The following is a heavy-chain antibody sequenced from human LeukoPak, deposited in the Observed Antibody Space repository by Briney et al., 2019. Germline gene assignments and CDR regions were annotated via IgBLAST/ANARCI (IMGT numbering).Heavy chain of an antibody. J-gene: IGHJ4*02. CDR1: GGSISSYY. CDR2: INYSGSA. Sequence: SETLSLTCTVSGGSISSYYWSWIRQPPGKGLEWIGYINYSGSANYSPSLKSRVTISVDTSKNQFSLKLNSVTTADTAVYYCARRNSGLDYWGQGTLVTVSS. CDR3: ARRNSGLDY. D-gene: IGHD3-10*01. V-gene: IGHV4-59*08.